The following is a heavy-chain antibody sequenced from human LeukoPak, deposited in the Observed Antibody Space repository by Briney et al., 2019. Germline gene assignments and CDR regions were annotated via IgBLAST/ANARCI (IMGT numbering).Heavy chain of an antibody. V-gene: IGHV3-30*09. D-gene: IGHD1/OR15-1a*01. Sequence: GGSLRLSCAASGHTFSKSDMHWGRHGPHQGLGRVGLMSYYSSNKYYADSVKSRFASSTDNSTNTLYLQMINLETVEKTVYYSARDISATTSRLDYWGQGTLVTVSS. J-gene: IGHJ4*02. CDR2: MSYYSSNK. CDR1: GHTFSKSD. CDR3: ARDISATTSRLDY.